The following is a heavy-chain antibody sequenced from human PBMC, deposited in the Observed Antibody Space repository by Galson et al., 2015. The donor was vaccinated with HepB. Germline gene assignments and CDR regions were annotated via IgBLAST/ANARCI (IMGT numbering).Heavy chain of an antibody. J-gene: IGHJ4*02. CDR1: GFIFSGSL. CDR3: ARDSGWLSVD. Sequence: SLRLSCAASGFIFSGSLMSWVRQAPGKGLEWVANIKQDGSDKYYVDSVKGRFTISRDNAKNSLYLQMNSLRVEDTAVYYCARDSGWLSVDWGQGTLVTVSS. D-gene: IGHD3-22*01. V-gene: IGHV3-7*01. CDR2: IKQDGSDK.